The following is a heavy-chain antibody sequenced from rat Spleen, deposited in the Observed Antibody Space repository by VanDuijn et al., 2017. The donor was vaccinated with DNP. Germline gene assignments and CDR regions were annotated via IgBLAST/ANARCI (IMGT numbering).Heavy chain of an antibody. D-gene: IGHD1-11*01. J-gene: IGHJ3*01. V-gene: IGHV5S13*01. CDR2: IDTSGIRT. CDR3: ATGVYGGYEDWFAY. CDR1: GFTFSGYY. Sequence: EVQLVESGGGLVQPGRSLKLSCATSGFTFSGYYMAWVRQAPKKGLEWVAAIDTSGIRTYYPDSVKGRFTISRDNAKDTQYLQMDSLRSEDTATYYCATGVYGGYEDWFAYWGQGTLVTVSS.